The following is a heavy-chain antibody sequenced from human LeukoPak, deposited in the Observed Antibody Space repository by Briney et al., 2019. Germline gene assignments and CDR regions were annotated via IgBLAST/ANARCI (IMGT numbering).Heavy chain of an antibody. CDR1: GFTFSSYA. V-gene: IGHV3-23*01. Sequence: GGSLRLSCAASGFTFSSYAMSWVRQAQGKGLEWVSAISGSGGSTYYADSVKGRFTISRDNSKNTLYLQMNSLRAEDTAVYYCARDSAYDSSGYLTFDYWGQGTLVTVSS. D-gene: IGHD3-22*01. CDR3: ARDSAYDSSGYLTFDY. CDR2: ISGSGGST. J-gene: IGHJ4*02.